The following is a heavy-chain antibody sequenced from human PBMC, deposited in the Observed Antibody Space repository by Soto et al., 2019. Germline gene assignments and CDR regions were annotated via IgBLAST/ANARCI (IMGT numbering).Heavy chain of an antibody. CDR1: GVSISSSSYY. Sequence: QLQLQESGPGLVKPSETLSLTCTFAGVSISSSSYYWGCIRQPPGKGLEWIGTIYYSGSTYYNPSLNALVTISVDTSKNKFSLKLRAVTAADTAVYYCARQGSGSYNAFDIWGQGTVVTVSS. D-gene: IGHD1-26*01. CDR3: ARQGSGSYNAFDI. J-gene: IGHJ3*02. CDR2: IYYSGST. V-gene: IGHV4-39*01.